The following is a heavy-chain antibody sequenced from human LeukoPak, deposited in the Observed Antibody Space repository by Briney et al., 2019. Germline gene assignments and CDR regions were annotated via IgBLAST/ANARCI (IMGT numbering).Heavy chain of an antibody. CDR2: ISSSSSYI. D-gene: IGHD3-22*01. Sequence: GGSLRLSCAASGFTFSSYSMNWVRQAPGKGLEWVSSISSSSSYIYYADSVKGRFTISRDNSKNTLYLQMNSLRAEDTAVYYCAKESDYYYDSSGYLDYWGQGTLVTVSS. V-gene: IGHV3-21*04. CDR1: GFTFSSYS. J-gene: IGHJ4*02. CDR3: AKESDYYYDSSGYLDY.